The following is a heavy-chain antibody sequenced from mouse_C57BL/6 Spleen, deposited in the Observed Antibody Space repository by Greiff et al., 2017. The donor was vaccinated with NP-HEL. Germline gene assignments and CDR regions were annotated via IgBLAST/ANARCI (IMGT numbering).Heavy chain of an antibody. CDR2: IHPNSGST. D-gene: IGHD4-1*01. J-gene: IGHJ4*01. Sequence: QVQLQQPGAELVKPGASVKLSCKASGYTFTSYWMHWVKQRPGQGLEWIGMIHPNSGSTNYNEKFKSKATLTVDKSSSTAYMQLSSLTSEDSAVYYCARRKPLTGTDYAMDYWGQGTSVTVSS. CDR1: GYTFTSYW. V-gene: IGHV1-64*01. CDR3: ARRKPLTGTDYAMDY.